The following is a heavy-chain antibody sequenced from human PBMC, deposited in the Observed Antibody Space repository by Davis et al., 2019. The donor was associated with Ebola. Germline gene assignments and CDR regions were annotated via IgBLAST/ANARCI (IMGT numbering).Heavy chain of an antibody. CDR3: ARHYIKYGYFDP. Sequence: PSETLSLTCTVSGGSMTSYYWSWIRQPPGKGLEWIGYIYYSGNTNYNPSLKSRVTLSVNTSQNQFSLTLRSVTAADTAVYFCARHYIKYGYFDPWGQGTLVTVSS. D-gene: IGHD5-24*01. CDR1: GGSMTSYY. V-gene: IGHV4-59*08. CDR2: IYYSGNT. J-gene: IGHJ5*02.